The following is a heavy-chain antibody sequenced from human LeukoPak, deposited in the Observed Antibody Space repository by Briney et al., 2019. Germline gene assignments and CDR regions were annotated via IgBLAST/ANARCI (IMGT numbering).Heavy chain of an antibody. CDR3: AKDRGYSGNYFDY. D-gene: IGHD1-26*01. J-gene: IGHJ4*02. CDR1: GFTFSSYA. V-gene: IGHV3-23*01. CDR2: ISGSGGST. Sequence: PGGSLRLSCAASGFTFSSYAMSWVRQAPGRGLEWVSAISGSGGSTYYADSVKGRFTISRDNSKNTLYLQMNSLRAEDTAVYYCAKDRGYSGNYFDYWGQGTLVTVSS.